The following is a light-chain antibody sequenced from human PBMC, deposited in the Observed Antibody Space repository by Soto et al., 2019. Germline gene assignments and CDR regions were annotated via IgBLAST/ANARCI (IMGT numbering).Light chain of an antibody. CDR2: DVS. V-gene: IGLV2-11*01. CDR1: SSDVGGYNY. Sequence: QSVLTQPRSVSGSPGQSVTISCTGTSSDVGGYNYVSWYQQHPGKAPKLMIHDVSKRPSGVPDRFSGSKSGNTASLTISGLQAEDEADYYCCSYAGSYTGVFGTGTKVTVL. J-gene: IGLJ1*01. CDR3: CSYAGSYTGV.